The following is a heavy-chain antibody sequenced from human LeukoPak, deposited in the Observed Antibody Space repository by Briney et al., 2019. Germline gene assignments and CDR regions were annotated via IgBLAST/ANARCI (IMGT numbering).Heavy chain of an antibody. CDR1: GGSISSYY. CDR3: ARLRLGVGSAFDI. CDR2: IYYSGST. J-gene: IGHJ3*02. V-gene: IGHV4-59*08. D-gene: IGHD3-16*01. Sequence: SETLSLTCTVSGGSISSYYWSWIRRPPGKGLEWIGYIYYSGSTNYNPSLKSRVTISVDTSKNQSSLKLSSVTAADTAVYYCARLRLGVGSAFDIWGQGTMVTVSS.